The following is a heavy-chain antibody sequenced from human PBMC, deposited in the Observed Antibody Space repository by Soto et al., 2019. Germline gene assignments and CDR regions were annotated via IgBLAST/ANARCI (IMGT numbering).Heavy chain of an antibody. CDR3: ARDRGENWFDP. Sequence: EVQLVESGGGLVQPGGSLRLSCAASGFTVSSNYINWVRQAPGKGLEWVSVIFSGGITYYADSLKDRFTISRDNSKNTLYLQMNSLRAEDTAVYYRARDRGENWFDPWGQGTLVTVSS. J-gene: IGHJ5*02. CDR1: GFTVSSNY. V-gene: IGHV3-66*01. D-gene: IGHD6-25*01. CDR2: IFSGGIT.